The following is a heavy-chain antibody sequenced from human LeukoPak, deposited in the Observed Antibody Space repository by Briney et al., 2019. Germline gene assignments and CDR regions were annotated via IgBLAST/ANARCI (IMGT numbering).Heavy chain of an antibody. CDR3: ARTEETGYSYRYFGYYYMNV. CDR2: IYYSGST. J-gene: IGHJ6*03. Sequence: SEALSLTYTVCGGSISSYCWSWIRQPPGKGLEWIGYIYYSGSTHYNPSLKSRVTISVDTSKNQLSLKLSSVTAADTAVYYCARTEETGYSYRYFGYYYMNVWGKGTTVTVSS. D-gene: IGHD5-18*01. V-gene: IGHV4-59*01. CDR1: GGSISSYC.